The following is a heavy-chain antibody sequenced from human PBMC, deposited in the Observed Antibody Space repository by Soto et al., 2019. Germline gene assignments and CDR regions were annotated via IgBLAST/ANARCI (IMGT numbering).Heavy chain of an antibody. CDR2: MNPNSGNT. CDR1: GYTFTSYD. CDR3: ARGTGSPVRYYYYYMDV. D-gene: IGHD7-27*01. J-gene: IGHJ6*03. Sequence: ASVKVSCKAPGYTFTSYDINWVRQATGQGLEWMGWMNPNSGNTGYAQKFQGRVTMTRNTSISTAYMELSSLRSEDTAVYYCARGTGSPVRYYYYYMDVWGKGTTVTVSS. V-gene: IGHV1-8*01.